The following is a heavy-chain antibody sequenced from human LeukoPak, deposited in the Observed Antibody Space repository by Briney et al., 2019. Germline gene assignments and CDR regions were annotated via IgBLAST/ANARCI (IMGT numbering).Heavy chain of an antibody. V-gene: IGHV1-8*02. CDR3: AIYYYDSSGYYYDYFDY. D-gene: IGHD3-22*01. J-gene: IGHJ4*02. CDR2: MNPNSGNT. CDR1: GYTFTGYY. Sequence: ASVKVSCKASGYTFTGYYMHWVRQAPGQGLEWMGWMNPNSGNTGYAQKFQGRVTMTRNTSISTAYMELSSLRSEDTAAYYCAIYYYDSSGYYYDYFDYWGQGALVTVSS.